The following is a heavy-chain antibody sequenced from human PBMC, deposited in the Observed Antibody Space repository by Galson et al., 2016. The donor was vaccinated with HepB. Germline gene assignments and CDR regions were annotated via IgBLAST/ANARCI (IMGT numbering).Heavy chain of an antibody. CDR3: AKDGSYSGNLHGYFDY. CDR1: GISFSRKW. Sequence: SLRLSCAASGISFSRKWMTWVRQAPGKGLEWVANIKQDGSEKYYADSVKGRFTISRDNTENSLYLQMNSLSGDDTALYYCAKDGSYSGNLHGYFDYWGQGTLVTVSS. V-gene: IGHV3-7*03. CDR2: IKQDGSEK. J-gene: IGHJ4*02. D-gene: IGHD1-26*01.